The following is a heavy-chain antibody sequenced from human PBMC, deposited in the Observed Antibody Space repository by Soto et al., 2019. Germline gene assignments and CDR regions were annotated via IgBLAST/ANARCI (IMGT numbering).Heavy chain of an antibody. CDR3: VTAVRGYNANGDL. J-gene: IGHJ6*02. CDR1: GFTSRRYW. V-gene: IGHV3-7*03. Sequence: PGGSLRLSWVGPGFTSRRYWMGGVRQTPGKGLEWVATIKADGTEKYYVDSVRGRFTFSRDNAKTSVYLEMNSLRAEDTAVYYCVTAVRGYNANGDLWGQGTTVTVSS. D-gene: IGHD5-12*01. CDR2: IKADGTEK.